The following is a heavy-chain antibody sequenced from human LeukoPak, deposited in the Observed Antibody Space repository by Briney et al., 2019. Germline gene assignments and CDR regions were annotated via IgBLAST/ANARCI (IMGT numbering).Heavy chain of an antibody. V-gene: IGHV1-2*02. Sequence: GSVKVSCKASGYTFTGYYMHWVRQAPGQGLEWMGWINPNSGSTNYAQKFQGRVTMTRDTSISTAYMELSRLRSDDTAVYYCARAATRIVVVPAAIPPADYWGQGTLVTVSS. CDR3: ARAATRIVVVPAAIPPADY. D-gene: IGHD2-2*01. CDR1: GYTFTGYY. J-gene: IGHJ4*02. CDR2: INPNSGST.